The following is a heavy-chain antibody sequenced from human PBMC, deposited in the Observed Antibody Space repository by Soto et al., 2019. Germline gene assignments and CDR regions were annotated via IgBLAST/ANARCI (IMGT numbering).Heavy chain of an antibody. CDR2: VIPIFGTT. J-gene: IGHJ4*02. Sequence: SVKVSCKASGGAFSSFAFSWVRQAPGQGLEWMGGVIPIFGTTNSAQKFQGRLTITADESTSTAYMELSSLRSEDTAAYYCARIVSCYDSSGWGVFDYWGQGTLVTVSS. CDR1: GGAFSSFA. D-gene: IGHD3-22*01. V-gene: IGHV1-69*13. CDR3: ARIVSCYDSSGWGVFDY.